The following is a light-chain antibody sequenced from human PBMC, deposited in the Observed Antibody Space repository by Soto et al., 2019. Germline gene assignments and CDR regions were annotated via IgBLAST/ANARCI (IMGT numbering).Light chain of an antibody. CDR2: DAY. V-gene: IGKV3-11*01. Sequence: EVVLTQSPVTLSLSPGERATLSCRSSQSFRGLLAWYQQKPGQAPRLLIYDAYNRATGIPPRFSGSGSGTEFTLTISSLEPEDSAVYYCQQRHMWPITFGQGTRLEI. CDR1: QSFRGL. CDR3: QQRHMWPIT. J-gene: IGKJ5*01.